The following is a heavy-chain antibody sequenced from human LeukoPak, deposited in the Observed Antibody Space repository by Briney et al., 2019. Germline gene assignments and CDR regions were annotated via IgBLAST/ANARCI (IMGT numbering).Heavy chain of an antibody. V-gene: IGHV1-2*02. D-gene: IGHD2-2*01. CDR1: GYTFTGYY. J-gene: IGHJ6*03. CDR3: ARGPLYCSSTSCNLYYYYYYMDV. CDR2: INPNSGGT. Sequence: ASVKVSCKASGYTFTGYYMHWVRQAPGQGLEWMGWINPNSGGTNYAQKFQGRVTMTRDTSISTAYMELSRLRSDDTAVYYCARGPLYCSSTSCNLYYYYYYMDVWGKGTTVTVSS.